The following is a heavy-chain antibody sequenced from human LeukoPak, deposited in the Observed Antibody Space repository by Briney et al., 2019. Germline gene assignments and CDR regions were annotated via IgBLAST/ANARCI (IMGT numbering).Heavy chain of an antibody. CDR1: GFTFSSYA. CDR2: ISGSGGST. J-gene: IGHJ4*02. D-gene: IGHD1-14*01. V-gene: IGHV3-23*01. Sequence: SGGSLRLSCAASGFTFSSYAMSWVRQAPGKGLEWVSAISGSGGSTYYADSVKGRFSISRDHSKNTLYLQMNSLRVEDTAVYYCATDRLYILPRYLGQGTLVTVSS. CDR3: ATDRLYILPRY.